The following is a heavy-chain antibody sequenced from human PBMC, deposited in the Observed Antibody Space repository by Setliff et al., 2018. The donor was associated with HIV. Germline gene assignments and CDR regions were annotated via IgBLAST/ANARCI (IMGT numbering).Heavy chain of an antibody. CDR3: ATGIPSDLDY. D-gene: IGHD2-21*01. CDR1: GYRFIGHY. Sequence: RASVKVSCKTSGYRFIGHYLHWVRLAPGQGPEWAGWINPETGDPNYAQKFRGRVLMTRDTSITTAFLHVAKLTSDDTAIYYCATGIPSDLDYWGQGTLVTVSS. CDR2: INPETGDP. V-gene: IGHV1-2*02. J-gene: IGHJ4*01.